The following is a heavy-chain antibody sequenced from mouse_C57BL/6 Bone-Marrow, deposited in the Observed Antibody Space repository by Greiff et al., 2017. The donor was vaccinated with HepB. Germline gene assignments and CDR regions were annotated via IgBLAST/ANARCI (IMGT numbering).Heavy chain of an antibody. Sequence: EVMLVESGGGLVQSGRSLRLSCATSGFTFSDFYMEWVRQAPGKGLEWIAASRNKANDYTTEYSASVKGRFIVSRDTSQSILYLQMNALRAEDTAIYYCARGYDYDGYWYFDVWGTGTTVTVSS. J-gene: IGHJ1*03. V-gene: IGHV7-1*01. CDR3: ARGYDYDGYWYFDV. CDR1: GFTFSDFY. D-gene: IGHD2-4*01. CDR2: SRNKANDYTT.